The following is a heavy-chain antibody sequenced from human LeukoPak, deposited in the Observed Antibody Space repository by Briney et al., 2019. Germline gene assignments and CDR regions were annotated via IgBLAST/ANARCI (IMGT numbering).Heavy chain of an antibody. CDR2: ISWNSGSI. CDR1: GFTFDDYA. D-gene: IGHD1-26*01. V-gene: IGHV3-9*01. Sequence: GRSLRPSCAASGFTFDDYAMHWVRQAPGKGLEWVSGISWNSGSIGYADSVKGRFTISRDNAKNSLYLQMNSLRAEDTALYYCAKEPRGAIYYYGMDVWGQGTTVTVSS. J-gene: IGHJ6*02. CDR3: AKEPRGAIYYYGMDV.